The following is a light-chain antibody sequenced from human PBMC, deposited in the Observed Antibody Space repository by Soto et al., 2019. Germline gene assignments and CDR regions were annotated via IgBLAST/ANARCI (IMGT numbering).Light chain of an antibody. V-gene: IGKV1-33*01. Sequence: DIQMTKLPPSLSASVGDIVTIACQASQNINNYLNWYQQKPGRAPKLLIYDASNLEAGVPSRFRGSGSGTDFTFTISRLQPEDFATYYCQQYENRPTFGQGTRLEIK. J-gene: IGKJ5*01. CDR2: DAS. CDR3: QQYENRPT. CDR1: QNINNY.